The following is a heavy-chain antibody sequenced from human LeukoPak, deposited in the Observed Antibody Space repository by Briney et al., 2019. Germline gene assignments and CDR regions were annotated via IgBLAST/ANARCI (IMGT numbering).Heavy chain of an antibody. D-gene: IGHD3-3*01. Sequence: AASVKVSCKASGYTFSGYYMHWVRQAPGQGLEWMGWINPKSGGTNEAQKFHDRVTMTRDTSIRTAYMELSRLRSDDTAVYYCARVKGRVFGVITTKERYFDYWAQGTLVTVSS. CDR2: INPKSGGT. CDR3: ARVKGRVFGVITTKERYFDY. J-gene: IGHJ4*02. CDR1: GYTFSGYY. V-gene: IGHV1-2*02.